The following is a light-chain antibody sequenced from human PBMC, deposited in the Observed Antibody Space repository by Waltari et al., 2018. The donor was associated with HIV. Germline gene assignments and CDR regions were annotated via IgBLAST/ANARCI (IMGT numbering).Light chain of an antibody. CDR1: SSNIGSTY. CDR3: AAWDDSLSGPCWV. CDR2: RNN. V-gene: IGLV1-47*01. J-gene: IGLJ3*02. Sequence: QSVLTQPPSASGTPGQRVTISCSGRSSNIGSTYVYWYQQLPGTAPKLLIYRNNQRPSGVPDRFSGSKSGTSASLAISGLRSEDEADYYCAAWDDSLSGPCWVFGGGTKLTVL.